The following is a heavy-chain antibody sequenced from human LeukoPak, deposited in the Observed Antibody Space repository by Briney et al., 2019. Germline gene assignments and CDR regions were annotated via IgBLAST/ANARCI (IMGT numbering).Heavy chain of an antibody. CDR1: GFTFSSYG. V-gene: IGHV3-30*03. D-gene: IGHD5-12*01. CDR2: ISYDGSNK. Sequence: PGRSLRLSCAASGFTFSSYGMHWVRQAPGKGLEWVAVISYDGSNKYYADSVKGRFTISRDNSKNTLYLQMNSLRAEDTAVYYCARGYDYDYWGQGTLVTVSS. CDR3: ARGYDYDY. J-gene: IGHJ4*02.